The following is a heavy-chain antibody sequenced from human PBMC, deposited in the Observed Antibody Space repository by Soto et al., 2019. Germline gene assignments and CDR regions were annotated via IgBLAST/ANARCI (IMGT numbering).Heavy chain of an antibody. V-gene: IGHV4-31*03. J-gene: IGHJ5*02. Sequence: QVQLQESGPGLVKPSQTLSLTCTVSVGSISSGGYYWNWIRQHPGKGLEWIGYIYYSGSTYYNPSLTSRVSISVATSKNHFSLKLTSVTAADTAVYYCARSVFPWGRGTLVTVSS. CDR3: ARSVFP. CDR1: VGSISSGGYY. CDR2: IYYSGST.